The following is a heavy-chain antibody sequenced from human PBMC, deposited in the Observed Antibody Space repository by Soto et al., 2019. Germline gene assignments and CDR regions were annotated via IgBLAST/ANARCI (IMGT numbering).Heavy chain of an antibody. V-gene: IGHV4-4*02. Sequence: QVQLQESGPGLVKPSGTLSLTCAVPSGSISSSNWWSWVRQPPGKGLVWIGEIYHSGSTNYNPSLKSRVTISVDKAKYQFSLKLSSVTAADTAVYYCARGGCSGGSCYYYYYYMDVWGKGTTVTVSS. CDR2: IYHSGST. J-gene: IGHJ6*03. CDR1: SGSISSSNW. D-gene: IGHD2-15*01. CDR3: ARGGCSGGSCYYYYYYMDV.